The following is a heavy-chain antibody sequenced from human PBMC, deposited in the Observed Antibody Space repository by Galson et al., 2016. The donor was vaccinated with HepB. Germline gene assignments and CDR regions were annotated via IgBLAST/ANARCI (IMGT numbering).Heavy chain of an antibody. Sequence: SLRLSCATSGFTFGDYAMSWFRQLPGKGLEWVALISYTGSNEIYAESVKGRFQISRDNSKNTLYLQMNNLRGEDTAVYYCARSFRDFVFEGSLYGLDVWGQGTTVIVSS. CDR2: ISYTGSNE. J-gene: IGHJ6*02. CDR3: ARSFRDFVFEGSLYGLDV. CDR1: GFTFGDYA. D-gene: IGHD3-10*01. V-gene: IGHV3-30*04.